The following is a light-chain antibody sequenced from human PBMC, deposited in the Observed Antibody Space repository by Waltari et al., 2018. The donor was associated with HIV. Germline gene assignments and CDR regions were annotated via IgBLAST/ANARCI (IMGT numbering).Light chain of an antibody. CDR1: QTLSSH. J-gene: IGKJ1*01. V-gene: IGKV3-15*01. Sequence: EIVMTQSPATLYVSPGERATLSCRASQTLSSHLAWYQQKPGQAPRLLIYGASTRATGVPARFRGSGSGTEFTLTISSLQSEDFAVYYCQQYNNWPPWTFGQGTKVEIK. CDR3: QQYNNWPPWT. CDR2: GAS.